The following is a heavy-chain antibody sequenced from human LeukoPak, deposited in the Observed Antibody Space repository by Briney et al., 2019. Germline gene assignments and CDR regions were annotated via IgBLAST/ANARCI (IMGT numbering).Heavy chain of an antibody. D-gene: IGHD6-19*01. CDR3: ARDRDSSGRTFDY. CDR1: GFTFSIYS. J-gene: IGHJ4*02. Sequence: GGSLRLSCAVSGFTFSIYSMNWVRQAPGKGLEWVSYIISTSSTMYYADSVKGRFSISRDNAKNSLYLQMNSVRDEDTAVYYCARDRDSSGRTFDYWGQGTLVTVS. CDR2: IISTSSTM. V-gene: IGHV3-48*02.